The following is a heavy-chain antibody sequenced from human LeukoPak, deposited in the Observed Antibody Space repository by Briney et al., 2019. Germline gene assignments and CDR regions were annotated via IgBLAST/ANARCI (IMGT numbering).Heavy chain of an antibody. CDR3: AREVVTAGPTRWYFDL. CDR1: GFTFSSYS. V-gene: IGHV3-21*01. CDR2: ISSSSSYI. J-gene: IGHJ2*01. D-gene: IGHD2-21*02. Sequence: GGSLRLSCAASGFTFSSYSMNWVRQAPGKGLEWVSSISSSSSYIYYADSVKGRFTISRDNAKNSLYLQMNGLRAEDTAVYYCAREVVTAGPTRWYFDLWGRGTLVTVSS.